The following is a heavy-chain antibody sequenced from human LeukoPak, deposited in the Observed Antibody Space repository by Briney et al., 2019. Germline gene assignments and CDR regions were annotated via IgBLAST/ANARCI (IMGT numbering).Heavy chain of an antibody. Sequence: GESLKISCKGSGYSFTNYWIGWVRQMPGKGLKWMGIIYPGDSDARYSPSFQGQVTISADKSISTAYLQWSSLKASDTAMYYCARRGDSSGYQDAFDIWGQGTMVTVSS. CDR1: GYSFTNYW. V-gene: IGHV5-51*01. CDR2: IYPGDSDA. J-gene: IGHJ3*02. CDR3: ARRGDSSGYQDAFDI. D-gene: IGHD3-22*01.